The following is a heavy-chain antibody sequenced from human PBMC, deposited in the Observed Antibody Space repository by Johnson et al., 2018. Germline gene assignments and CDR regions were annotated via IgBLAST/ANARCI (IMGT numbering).Heavy chain of an antibody. CDR3: TRGAGYSGYDLVFGYYYYMDV. Sequence: VQLVESGGGLVQXGRSLRLSCTASGFTFGDYAMSWFRQAPGKGLEWVGFIRSKAYGGTTEYAAAVKGRLTISREDSKSIAYLQMNSLKTEDTAVYYCTRGAGYSGYDLVFGYYYYMDVWGKGTTVTVSS. CDR2: IRSKAYGGTT. CDR1: GFTFGDYA. V-gene: IGHV3-49*03. D-gene: IGHD5-12*01. J-gene: IGHJ6*03.